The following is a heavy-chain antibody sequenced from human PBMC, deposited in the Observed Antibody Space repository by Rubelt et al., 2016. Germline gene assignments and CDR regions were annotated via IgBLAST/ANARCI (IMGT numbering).Heavy chain of an antibody. CDR3: ARDPPTIDSVVVPAYMDV. Sequence: EVQLVESGGGLVKPGGSLRLSCAASGFTFSSYSMNWVRQAPGKGLEWVSSISSSSSYIYYADSVKGRFTIARGNVKNVVYVQRIRLRAEDTAVYYCARDPPTIDSVVVPAYMDVWGKGTTVTVSS. CDR2: ISSSSSYI. V-gene: IGHV3-21*06. CDR1: GFTFSSYS. D-gene: IGHD2-2*01. J-gene: IGHJ6*03.